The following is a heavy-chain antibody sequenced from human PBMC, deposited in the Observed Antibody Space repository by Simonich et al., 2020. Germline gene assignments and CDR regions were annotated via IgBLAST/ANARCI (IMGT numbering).Heavy chain of an antibody. V-gene: IGHV5-51*01. CDR1: GYSFTAYW. Sequence: EVQLVQSGAEVKKPGEPLKISCKVSGYSFTAYWIGWVRQIPGKGLEWMGILLPGEPDTRDSPSFQGQVTISAYKSLSTAYLQWSSLKASDPAMYYCARQLNDFDIWGQGTMVTVSS. J-gene: IGHJ3*02. CDR2: LLPGEPDT. D-gene: IGHD1-1*01. CDR3: ARQLNDFDI.